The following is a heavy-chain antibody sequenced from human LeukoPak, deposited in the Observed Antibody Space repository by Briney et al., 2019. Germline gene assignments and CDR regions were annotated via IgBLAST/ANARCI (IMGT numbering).Heavy chain of an antibody. CDR1: GYPFSAHF. J-gene: IGHJ4*02. D-gene: IGHD1-1*01. Sequence: ASVKVSCKASGYPFSAHFLNWVRQAPGQGLEWMGNINTTTGNPRYAQDFTGRFVFSLDTSVSTAYLQITSLKADDTAAYYCVRGTPTPGMDYWGQGTQVTVSS. CDR2: INTTTGNP. CDR3: VRGTPTPGMDY. V-gene: IGHV7-4-1*02.